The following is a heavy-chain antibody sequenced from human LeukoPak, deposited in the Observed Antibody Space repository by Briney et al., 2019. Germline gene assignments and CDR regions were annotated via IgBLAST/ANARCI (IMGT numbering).Heavy chain of an antibody. J-gene: IGHJ4*02. Sequence: SETLSLTCTVSGGSISSYYWSWIRQPPGKGLEWIGYIYYSGSANYNPSLKSRVTISVDTSKNQFSLKLSSVTAADTAVYYCARGTRYCSSTSCYGHDYWGQGTLVTVSS. CDR2: IYYSGSA. CDR1: GGSISSYY. CDR3: ARGTRYCSSTSCYGHDY. V-gene: IGHV4-59*01. D-gene: IGHD2-2*01.